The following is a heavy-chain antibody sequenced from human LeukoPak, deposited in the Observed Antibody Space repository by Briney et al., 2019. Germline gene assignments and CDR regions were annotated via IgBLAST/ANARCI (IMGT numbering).Heavy chain of an antibody. D-gene: IGHD1/OR15-1a*01. CDR3: ARENKDWFDV. CDR1: GFTFSSYE. Sequence: GRSLRLSCAASGFTFSSYEMNWVRQARGKGLEWVSYISSSSSAIYYADSVKGRFTISRDNAKNSLYLQMNSLRAEDTAVYYCARENKDWFDVWGQGTLVTVSS. CDR2: ISSSSSAI. J-gene: IGHJ5*02. V-gene: IGHV3-48*03.